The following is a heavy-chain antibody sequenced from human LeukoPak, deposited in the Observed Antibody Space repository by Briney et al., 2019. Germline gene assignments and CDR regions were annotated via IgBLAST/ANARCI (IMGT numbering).Heavy chain of an antibody. CDR1: GGSISSSY. CDR3: ARVSDILTGYYSIDY. Sequence: SETLSLTCTVSGGSISSSYWSWIRQPPGKGLEWIGSIYHSGSTYYNPSLKSRVTISVDTSKNQFSLKLSSVTAADTAVYYCARVSDILTGYYSIDYWGQGTLVTVSS. D-gene: IGHD3-9*01. CDR2: IYHSGST. J-gene: IGHJ4*02. V-gene: IGHV4-38-2*02.